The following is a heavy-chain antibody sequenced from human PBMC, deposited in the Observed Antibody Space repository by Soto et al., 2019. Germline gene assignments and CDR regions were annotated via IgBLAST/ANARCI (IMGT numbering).Heavy chain of an antibody. CDR2: ISSSSYI. Sequence: GGSLRLSCAASGFTFSSYSMNWVRQAPGKGLEWVSSISSSSYIYYADSVKGRFTISRDNAKNSLYLQMNSLRAEDTAVYYCVTAVPAAMPIDYWGQGTLVTVSS. D-gene: IGHD2-2*01. CDR3: VTAVPAAMPIDY. V-gene: IGHV3-21*01. CDR1: GFTFSSYS. J-gene: IGHJ4*02.